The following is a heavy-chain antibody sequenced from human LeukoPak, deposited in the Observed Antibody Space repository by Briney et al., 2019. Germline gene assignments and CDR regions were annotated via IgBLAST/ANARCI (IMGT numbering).Heavy chain of an antibody. CDR3: ARALRNIAVAGTGFDY. CDR2: ISGSGGST. V-gene: IGHV3-23*01. CDR1: GFTFSSYA. J-gene: IGHJ4*02. Sequence: GGSLRLSCAASGFTFSSYAMSWVRQAPGKGLEWVSAISGSGGSTYYADSVKGRFTISRDNSKNTLYLQMNSLRAEDTAVYYCARALRNIAVAGTGFDYWGQGTLVTVSS. D-gene: IGHD6-19*01.